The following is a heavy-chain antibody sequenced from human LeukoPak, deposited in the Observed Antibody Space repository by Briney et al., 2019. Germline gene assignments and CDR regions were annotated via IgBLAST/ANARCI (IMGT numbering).Heavy chain of an antibody. CDR3: ARLEGGSYFDY. J-gene: IGHJ4*02. V-gene: IGHV4-39*01. CDR1: GGSISSSSYY. CDR2: IYYSGST. Sequence: PSETLSLTCTVSGGSISSSSYYWGWIRQPPGKGLEWIGSIYYSGSTYYNPSLKSRVTISVDTSKNQFSLKLSSVTAADTAVYYCARLEGGSYFDYWGQGTLVTVSS. D-gene: IGHD1-26*01.